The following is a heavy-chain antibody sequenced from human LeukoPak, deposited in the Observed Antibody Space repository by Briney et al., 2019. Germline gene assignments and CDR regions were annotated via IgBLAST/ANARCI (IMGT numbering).Heavy chain of an antibody. V-gene: IGHV3-30-3*01. CDR3: ARGYDYYDSSGSEGAFDI. J-gene: IGHJ3*02. D-gene: IGHD3-22*01. Sequence: GGSLRLSCAASGFTFSSYAMHWVRQAPGKGLEWVAVISYDGSNKYYADSVKGRFTISRDNSKNTLYLQMNSLRAEDTAVYYCARGYDYYDSSGSEGAFDIWGQGTMVTVSS. CDR1: GFTFSSYA. CDR2: ISYDGSNK.